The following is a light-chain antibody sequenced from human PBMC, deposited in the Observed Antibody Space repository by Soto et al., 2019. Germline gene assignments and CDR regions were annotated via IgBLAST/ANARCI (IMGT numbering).Light chain of an antibody. V-gene: IGKV1-5*03. CDR1: QTISSW. Sequence: DIQMTQSPSTLSGSVGERVTITCRASQTISSWLAWYQQKPGKAPKLLIYKASTLKSGVPSRFSGSGSGTEFTLTITSLQSEDFAVYYCQQYNDWLWTFGQGTKVDNK. J-gene: IGKJ1*01. CDR3: QQYNDWLWT. CDR2: KAS.